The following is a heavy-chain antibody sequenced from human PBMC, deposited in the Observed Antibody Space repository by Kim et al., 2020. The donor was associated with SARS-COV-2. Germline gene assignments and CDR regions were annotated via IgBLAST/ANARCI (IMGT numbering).Heavy chain of an antibody. V-gene: IGHV6-1*01. CDR2: TLYRSKWYN. J-gene: IGHJ4*02. D-gene: IGHD2-21*02. CDR3: AREDYGGDSRGFDY. Sequence: SQTLSLTCAISGDSVSSSSAAWNWVSQSPSRGLEWLGRTLYRSKWYNEYALSVKSRITINPDTSKNQFSLQLNSVTPEDTAVYYCAREDYGGDSRGFDYWGQGTLVTVSS. CDR1: GDSVSSSSAA.